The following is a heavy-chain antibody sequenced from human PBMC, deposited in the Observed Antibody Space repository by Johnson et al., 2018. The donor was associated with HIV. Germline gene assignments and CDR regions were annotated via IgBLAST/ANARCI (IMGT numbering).Heavy chain of an antibody. J-gene: IGHJ3*02. CDR3: ARPLGPPLWHDAFDI. Sequence: QMLLVESGGGVVQPGRSLRLSCAASGFTFSSYVMHWVRQAPGKGLEGVAVISFDGNNQYYADSVKDRFTISRDNSKNTLYLQMNSLRAEDTAVYYCARPLGPPLWHDAFDIWGQGTMVTVSS. D-gene: IGHD3-16*01. V-gene: IGHV3-30*04. CDR1: GFTFSSYV. CDR2: ISFDGNNQ.